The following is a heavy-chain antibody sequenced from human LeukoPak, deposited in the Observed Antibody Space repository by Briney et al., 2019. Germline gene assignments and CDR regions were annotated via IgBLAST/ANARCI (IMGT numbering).Heavy chain of an antibody. V-gene: IGHV3-23*01. CDR3: TKELHVAVAVADYYYFYMDV. CDR1: GFAFSSFA. CDR2: INCRGNTT. Sequence: GVSQRLSCAASGFAFSSFAMGWVRQSPGKGLEWLSTINCRGNTTFYADSVKGRFTISRDNSKNTLYLHMDSLRPDDTAIYYCTKELHVAVAVADYYYFYMDVWGRGTAVSVS. J-gene: IGHJ6*03. D-gene: IGHD6-19*01.